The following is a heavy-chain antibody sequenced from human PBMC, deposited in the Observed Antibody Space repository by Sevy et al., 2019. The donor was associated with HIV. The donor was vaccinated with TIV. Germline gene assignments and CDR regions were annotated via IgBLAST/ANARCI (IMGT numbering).Heavy chain of an antibody. D-gene: IGHD3-22*01. J-gene: IGHJ4*02. Sequence: GGSLRLSCAASGFTFSSYAMSWVRQAPGKGLEWVSAISDSGGSTYYADSVKGRFTISRDNSKNTLYLQMNSLRAEDTAVYYCAKKLRITMIVVVPANDYWGQGTLVTVSS. CDR3: AKKLRITMIVVVPANDY. V-gene: IGHV3-23*01. CDR1: GFTFSSYA. CDR2: ISDSGGST.